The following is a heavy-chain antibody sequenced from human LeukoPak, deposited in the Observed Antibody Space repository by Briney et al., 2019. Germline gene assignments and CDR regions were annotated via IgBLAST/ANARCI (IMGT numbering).Heavy chain of an antibody. J-gene: IGHJ4*02. Sequence: GASVKVSCKASGYTFTSYYMHWVRQAPGQGLEWMGIINPSGGSTSYAQKFQGRVTMTRDTSTSTVYMELSSLRSEGTAVYYCARASVVTATNYYFDYWGQGTLVTVSS. CDR2: INPSGGST. V-gene: IGHV1-46*01. D-gene: IGHD2-21*02. CDR1: GYTFTSYY. CDR3: ARASVVTATNYYFDY.